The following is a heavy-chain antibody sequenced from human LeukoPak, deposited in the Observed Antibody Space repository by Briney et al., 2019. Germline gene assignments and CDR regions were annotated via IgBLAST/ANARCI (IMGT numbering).Heavy chain of an antibody. CDR3: ASLSTFWDYYGSGTYM. Sequence: GGSLRLSCAASGFTFSSYGMHWVRQAPGKGLEWVAVISYDGSNEYYADSVKGRFTISRDNSKNTLYLQMNSLRAEDTAVYYCASLSTFWDYYGSGTYMWGQGTLVTVSS. D-gene: IGHD3-10*01. CDR2: ISYDGSNE. J-gene: IGHJ4*02. CDR1: GFTFSSYG. V-gene: IGHV3-30*19.